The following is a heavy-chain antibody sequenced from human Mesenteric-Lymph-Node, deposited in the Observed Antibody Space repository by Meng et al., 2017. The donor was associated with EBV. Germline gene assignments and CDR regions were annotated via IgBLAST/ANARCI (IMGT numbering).Heavy chain of an antibody. CDR1: GGSITNSNW. Sequence: QVQLQESGPGLVKPSGTLSLTCAVSGGSITNSNWWSWVRQVPGKGLEWIAEVYHSGSANYNPSLESRVTVSVDRSNNHFSLKVTSVTAADTAVYYCARVGWGVRGYYFDYWGQGTLVTVS. J-gene: IGHJ4*02. D-gene: IGHD3-10*01. CDR2: VYHSGSA. V-gene: IGHV4-4*02. CDR3: ARVGWGVRGYYFDY.